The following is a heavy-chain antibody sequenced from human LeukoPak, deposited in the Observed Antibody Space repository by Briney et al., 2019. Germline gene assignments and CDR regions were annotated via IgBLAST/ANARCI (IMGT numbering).Heavy chain of an antibody. J-gene: IGHJ6*02. CDR3: ARVGGKQWLSYYYYGMDV. CDR2: MNPNNGNT. D-gene: IGHD6-19*01. V-gene: IGHV1-8*01. Sequence: WASVKVSCKASGYTFTSYDINWVRQATGQGLEWMGWMNPNNGNTGYAQKFQGRVTMTRNTSISTAYMELSSLRSEDTAVYYCARVGGKQWLSYYYYGMDVWGQGTTVTVSS. CDR1: GYTFTSYD.